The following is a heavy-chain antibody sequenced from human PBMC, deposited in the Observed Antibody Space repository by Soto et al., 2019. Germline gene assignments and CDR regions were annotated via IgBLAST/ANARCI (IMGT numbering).Heavy chain of an antibody. CDR3: ARQVYSSGWYFDY. CDR2: IYYSGST. D-gene: IGHD6-19*01. J-gene: IGHJ4*02. Sequence: SETLSLTCTVAGGSISSSSYYWGWIRQPPGKGLEWIGSIYYSGSTYYNPSLKSRVTMSVDTSKNQFSLKLSSVTAADTAVYYCARQVYSSGWYFDYWGQGTPVTVSS. CDR1: GGSISSSSYY. V-gene: IGHV4-39*01.